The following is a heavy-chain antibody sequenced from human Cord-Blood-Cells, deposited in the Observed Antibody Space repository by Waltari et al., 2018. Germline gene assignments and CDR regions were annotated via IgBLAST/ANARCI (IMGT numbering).Heavy chain of an antibody. Sequence: QVQLVESGGGVVQPGRSLRLSCAASGFTFSSYGMHWVRQAPGKGLEWVAVISYDGSNKYYADSVKGRITISRDNSKNTLYLQMNSLRAEDTAVYYCAKDTDDFWSGYLDYWGQGTLVTVSS. J-gene: IGHJ4*02. CDR2: ISYDGSNK. CDR3: AKDTDDFWSGYLDY. V-gene: IGHV3-30*18. D-gene: IGHD3-3*01. CDR1: GFTFSSYG.